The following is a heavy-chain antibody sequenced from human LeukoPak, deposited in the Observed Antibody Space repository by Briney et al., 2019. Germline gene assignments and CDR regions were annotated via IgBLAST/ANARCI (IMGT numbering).Heavy chain of an antibody. J-gene: IGHJ3*02. D-gene: IGHD3-10*01. CDR2: INPNSGGT. V-gene: IGHV1-2*02. CDR1: GYTFTGYY. CDR3: ARTMVRPQGAFDI. Sequence: ATVKVSCTASGYTFTGYYMHWVRQAPGQGLEWMGWINPNSGGTNYAQKLQGRVTMTRDTSISTAYMELSRLRSDDTAVYYCARTMVRPQGAFDIWGQGTMVTVSS.